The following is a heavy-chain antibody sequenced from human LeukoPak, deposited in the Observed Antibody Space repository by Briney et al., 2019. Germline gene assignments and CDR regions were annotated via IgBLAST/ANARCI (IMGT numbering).Heavy chain of an antibody. CDR3: AKDQGYSSAWYSRDGFDM. CDR2: ISKSGDST. CDR1: GFSFSSYA. D-gene: IGHD6-19*01. J-gene: IGHJ3*02. Sequence: PGGSLRLSCAASGFSFSSYAMSRVRQAPGKGLEWVSAISKSGDSTFYADSVKGRFTISRDNSQNTLYVQMNSLRAEDTAVYYCAKDQGYSSAWYSRDGFDMWGQGTMVTVSS. V-gene: IGHV3-23*01.